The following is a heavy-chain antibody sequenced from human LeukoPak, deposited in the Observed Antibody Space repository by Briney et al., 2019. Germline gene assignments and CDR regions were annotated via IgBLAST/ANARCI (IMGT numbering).Heavy chain of an antibody. V-gene: IGHV3-23*01. D-gene: IGHD3-22*01. Sequence: PGGSLRLSCAASGFTFSSYAMSWVRQAPGKGLEWVSAISGSGGSTYYADSVKGRFTISRDNSENTLYLQMNSLRAEDTAVYYCAKDSPLGYYDSSGYLDYWGQGTLVTVSS. J-gene: IGHJ4*02. CDR2: ISGSGGST. CDR1: GFTFSSYA. CDR3: AKDSPLGYYDSSGYLDY.